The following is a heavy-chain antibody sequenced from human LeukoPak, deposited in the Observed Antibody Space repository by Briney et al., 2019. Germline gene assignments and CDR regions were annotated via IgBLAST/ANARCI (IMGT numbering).Heavy chain of an antibody. CDR3: ARQGSGSYLIEYYFDY. CDR2: IYYSGST. CDR1: GGSISSYY. Sequence: SETLSLTCTVSGGSISSYYWSWIRRPPGKGLEWIGYIYYSGSTNYNPSLKSRVTISVDTSKNQFSLKLSSVTAADTAVYYCARQGSGSYLIEYYFDYWGQGTLVTVSS. D-gene: IGHD3-10*01. J-gene: IGHJ4*02. V-gene: IGHV4-59*08.